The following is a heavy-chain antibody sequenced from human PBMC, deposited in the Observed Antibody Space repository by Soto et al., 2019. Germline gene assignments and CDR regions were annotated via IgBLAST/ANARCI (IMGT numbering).Heavy chain of an antibody. CDR2: ISGSGGSS. Sequence: EVQLLESGGGLVQPGGSLRLSCAASGFTFSSYAMSWVRQAPGKGLEWVSAISGSGGSSYYADSVKGRFTISRDNSKNTLYLQMNSLRAEDTAVYYCAKERRKGDVARYYYDSSGITWGQGTLVTVSS. CDR3: AKERRKGDVARYYYDSSGIT. D-gene: IGHD3-22*01. J-gene: IGHJ4*02. V-gene: IGHV3-23*01. CDR1: GFTFSSYA.